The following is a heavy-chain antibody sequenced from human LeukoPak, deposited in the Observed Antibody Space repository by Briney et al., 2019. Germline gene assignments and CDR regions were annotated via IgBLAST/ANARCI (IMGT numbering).Heavy chain of an antibody. CDR3: TTEPRD. Sequence: GGSLRLSCAASGFKFKDAWMSWVRQAPGKGLEWVGRIKSKTDGETTDYAAAVRGRFTSSRDDSKNSLYLKMKSLKTEDTAVYYCTTEPRDWGQGTLVTVSS. CDR1: GFKFKDAW. V-gene: IGHV3-15*01. J-gene: IGHJ1*01. CDR2: IKSKTDGETT.